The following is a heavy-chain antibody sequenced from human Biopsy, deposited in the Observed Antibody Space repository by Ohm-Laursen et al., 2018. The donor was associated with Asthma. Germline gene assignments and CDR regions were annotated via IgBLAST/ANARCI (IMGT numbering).Heavy chain of an antibody. CDR1: GGSISSSSYY. V-gene: IGHV4-39*01. CDR2: IYYSGST. J-gene: IGHJ4*02. CDR3: VSPPGY. Sequence: SDTLSLTCTVSGGSISSSSYYWGWIRRPPGRGLEFIGTIYYSGSTYYNPSLKSRVTLSVDASKNQFSLKLTSVIAADTAVYYCVSPPGYWGQGTRVTVSS.